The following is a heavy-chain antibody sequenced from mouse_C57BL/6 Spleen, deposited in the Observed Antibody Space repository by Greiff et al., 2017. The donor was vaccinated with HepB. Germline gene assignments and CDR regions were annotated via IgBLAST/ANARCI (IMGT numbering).Heavy chain of an antibody. CDR3: ARSYDYDGEYYFDY. CDR1: GYTFTSYW. CDR2: IDPSDSET. V-gene: IGHV1-52*01. D-gene: IGHD2-4*01. J-gene: IGHJ2*01. Sequence: QVQLKQPGAELVRPGSSVKLSCKASGYTFTSYWMHWVKQRPIQGLEWIGNIDPSDSETHYNQKFKDKATLTVDKSSSTAYMQLSSLTSEDSAVYYCARSYDYDGEYYFDYWGQGTTLTVSS.